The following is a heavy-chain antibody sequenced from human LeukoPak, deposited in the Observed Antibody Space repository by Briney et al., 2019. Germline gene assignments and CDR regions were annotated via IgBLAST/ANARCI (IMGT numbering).Heavy chain of an antibody. CDR1: GFTFSSYW. Sequence: PGGSLRLSCAASGFTFSSYWMSWVRQAPGKGLEWVGRIKSKTDGGTTDYAAPVKGRFTISGDDSKNTLYLQMNSLKTEDTAVYYCSTTYYYDSSEGYWGQGTLVTVSS. CDR2: IKSKTDGGTT. V-gene: IGHV3-15*01. CDR3: STTYYYDSSEGY. J-gene: IGHJ4*02. D-gene: IGHD3-22*01.